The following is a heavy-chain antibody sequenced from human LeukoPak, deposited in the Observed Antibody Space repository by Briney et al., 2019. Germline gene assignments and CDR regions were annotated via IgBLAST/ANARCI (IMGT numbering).Heavy chain of an antibody. D-gene: IGHD3-9*01. CDR2: IYWDDDK. Sequence: SGPTLVNPTQTLTLTCTFSGFSLISGVGVGWIRQPPGKALEWLALIYWDDDKRYSPSLKSRLTITKDTSKNQVVLTMTNMDPVDTATYYCAHSNILTGYYSWDQGTLVTVSS. J-gene: IGHJ4*02. V-gene: IGHV2-5*02. CDR3: AHSNILTGYYS. CDR1: GFSLISGVG.